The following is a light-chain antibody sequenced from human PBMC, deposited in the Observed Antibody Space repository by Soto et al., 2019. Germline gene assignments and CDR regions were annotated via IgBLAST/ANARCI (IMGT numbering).Light chain of an antibody. CDR3: CSYAGGYFFEVI. Sequence: QSALTQPASVSGSPGQSITISCTGTVSDIGAYNYVSWYQQHPGKAPKLVIYEVSDRPSGISSRFSGSKSGNTASLTISGLQIEDEAHYYCCSYAGGYFFEVIFGGGTQLTVL. CDR1: VSDIGAYNY. CDR2: EVS. J-gene: IGLJ2*01. V-gene: IGLV2-14*01.